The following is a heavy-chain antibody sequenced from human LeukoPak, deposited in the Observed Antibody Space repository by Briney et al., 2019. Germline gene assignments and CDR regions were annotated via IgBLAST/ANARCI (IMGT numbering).Heavy chain of an antibody. Sequence: SSETLSLTCTVSGCSISSYYWSWIRQPPGKGLEWIWYIYYSGSTNYNPSLKSRFTISVDPSKNQFSLKLSSVTAADTAVYYCERGNNAALSLRYLEFSYYYYGMDVWGQGTTVTVSS. J-gene: IGHJ6*02. V-gene: IGHV4-59*01. CDR3: ERGNNAALSLRYLEFSYYYYGMDV. CDR1: GCSISSYY. D-gene: IGHD3-9*01. CDR2: IYYSGST.